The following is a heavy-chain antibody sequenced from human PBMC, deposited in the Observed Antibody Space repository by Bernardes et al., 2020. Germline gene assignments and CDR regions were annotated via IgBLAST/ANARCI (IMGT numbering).Heavy chain of an antibody. D-gene: IGHD3-16*01. CDR3: ARSLYSGLNYFDY. CDR2: VEKKGTT. J-gene: IGHJ4*01. Sequence: SETLSLTCSVSGDSISSYSWTWIRQPPGKGLEWIGYVEKKGTTKYSPSLRGRVFMSMDTSRNQFFLTLSSVTAADTAVYYCARSLYSGLNYFDYWGHGTLVIVSS. CDR1: GDSISSYS. V-gene: IGHV4-59*01.